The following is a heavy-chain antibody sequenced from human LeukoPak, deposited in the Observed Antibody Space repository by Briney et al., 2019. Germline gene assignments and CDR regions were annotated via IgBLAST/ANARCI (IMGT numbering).Heavy chain of an antibody. CDR3: AKDAQGGFDYSNSLES. CDR1: GFTFSHYA. J-gene: IGHJ4*02. Sequence: GGSRRLSCVTSGFTFSHYAMHWVRQAPGKGLEWVAVIWNDGSDKYYGDSVKGRFTISRDNAKKTVYLQMNSLRVEETAVYYCAKDAQGGFDYSNSLESWGQGALVTVSS. CDR2: IWNDGSDK. V-gene: IGHV3-33*06. D-gene: IGHD4-11*01.